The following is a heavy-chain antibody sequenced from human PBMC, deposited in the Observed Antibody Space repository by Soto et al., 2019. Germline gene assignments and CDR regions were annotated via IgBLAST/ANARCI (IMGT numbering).Heavy chain of an antibody. CDR2: IYYSGST. D-gene: IGHD4-17*01. J-gene: IGHJ4*02. Sequence: SETVSLTCTVSGGSISSYYWSWIRQPPGKGLEWIGYIYYSGSTNYNPSLKSRVTISIDTSKNQFSLKLSSVTAADTAVYYCARTTTVTRPYYFDYWGQGTLVTVSS. CDR3: ARTTTVTRPYYFDY. CDR1: GGSISSYY. V-gene: IGHV4-59*01.